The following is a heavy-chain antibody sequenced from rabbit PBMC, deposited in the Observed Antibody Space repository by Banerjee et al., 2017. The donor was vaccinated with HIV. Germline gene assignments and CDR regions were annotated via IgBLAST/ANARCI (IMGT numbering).Heavy chain of an antibody. CDR1: GFDFSSYY. Sequence: QLKETGGGLVQPGGSLTLSCKASGFDFSSYYMSWVRQAPGKGLEWIGIIYAGKGSTDYASWVNGRFTISSDNAQNTVDLQMNSLTAADTATYFCARAYASSSGYYDAFDPWGQGTLVTVS. CDR2: IYAGKGST. CDR3: ARAYASSSGYYDAFDP. V-gene: IGHV1S7*01. D-gene: IGHD1-1*01. J-gene: IGHJ2*01.